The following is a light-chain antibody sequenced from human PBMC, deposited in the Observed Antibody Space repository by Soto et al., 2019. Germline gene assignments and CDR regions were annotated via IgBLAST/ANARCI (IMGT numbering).Light chain of an antibody. CDR3: SSNAGNNNHYV. CDR1: SSDVGGYNF. Sequence: QSVLTQPPSASGSPGQSVTISCTGTSSDVGGYNFVSWYQQHPGKAPKLMIYEVNKRPSGVPNRFSGSKSGNTASLTVSGLQAEDEADYYCSSNAGNNNHYVFGTGTKLTVL. CDR2: EVN. V-gene: IGLV2-8*01. J-gene: IGLJ1*01.